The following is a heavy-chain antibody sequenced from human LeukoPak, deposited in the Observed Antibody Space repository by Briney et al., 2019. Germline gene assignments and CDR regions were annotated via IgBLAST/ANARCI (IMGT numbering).Heavy chain of an antibody. CDR2: IIPIFGTA. CDR3: ARDRRSARPSQNFDY. CDR1: GGTFSSYA. J-gene: IGHJ4*02. Sequence: GSSVKVSCKASGGTFSSYAISWVRQAPGQGLEWMGGIIPIFGTANYAQKFQGRVTITTDESTSTAYMELSSLRSEDTAVYYCARDRRSARPSQNFDYWGQGTLVTVSS. D-gene: IGHD6-6*01. V-gene: IGHV1-69*05.